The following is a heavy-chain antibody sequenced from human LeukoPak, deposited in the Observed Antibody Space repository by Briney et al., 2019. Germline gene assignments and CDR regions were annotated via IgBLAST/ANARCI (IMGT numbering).Heavy chain of an antibody. CDR3: ARGALWFGELYY. V-gene: IGHV4-34*01. D-gene: IGHD3-10*01. J-gene: IGHJ4*02. CDR2: INHSGST. Sequence: SETLSLTCAVYGVSFSGYYWSWIRQPPGKRLEWIGEINHSGSTNYNPSLKSRVTISVDTSKNQFSLKLSSVTAADTAVYYCARGALWFGELYYWGQGTLVTVSS. CDR1: GVSFSGYY.